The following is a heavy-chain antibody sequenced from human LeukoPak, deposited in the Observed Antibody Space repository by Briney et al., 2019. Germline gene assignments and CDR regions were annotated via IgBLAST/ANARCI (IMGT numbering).Heavy chain of an antibody. Sequence: GGSLRLSCVFSGFTFGDAWMNWVRQALGKGLEWVANIYHGVSDIHFVDSVKGRFTISRDNAKTSLYLQMNSLRAEDTGVYYCPRGLRWTDFWGQGTLVTVSS. CDR2: IYHGVSDI. CDR1: GFTFGDAW. D-gene: IGHD4-23*01. V-gene: IGHV3-7*01. J-gene: IGHJ4*02. CDR3: PRGLRWTDF.